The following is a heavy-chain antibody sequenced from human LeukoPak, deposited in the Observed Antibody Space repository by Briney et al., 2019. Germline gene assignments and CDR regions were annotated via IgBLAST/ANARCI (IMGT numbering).Heavy chain of an antibody. CDR2: IYYSGST. Sequence: PSDTLSLTYTVSGGSISSYYWSWIRQPPGKGLEWIGYIYYSGSTNYNPSLKSRVTISVDTSKNQFSLKLSSVTAADTAVYYCARVSGYDSSPGDRNYFDYWGQGTLVTVSS. J-gene: IGHJ4*02. D-gene: IGHD3-22*01. V-gene: IGHV4-59*07. CDR1: GGSISSYY. CDR3: ARVSGYDSSPGDRNYFDY.